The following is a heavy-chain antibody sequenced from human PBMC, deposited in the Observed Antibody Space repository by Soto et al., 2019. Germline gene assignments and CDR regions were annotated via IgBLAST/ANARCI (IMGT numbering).Heavy chain of an antibody. Sequence: QVQLQESGPGLVKPSETLSLTCTVSGGSISSYYWSWIRQPAGKGLEWIGRIYTSGSTNSNPSLMSRVTMSVDTSKNQYSLKLSSVTAADTAVYYCASTFRGGSYGVFDYWGQGTLVTVSS. CDR3: ASTFRGGSYGVFDY. D-gene: IGHD1-26*01. V-gene: IGHV4-4*07. CDR1: GGSISSYY. CDR2: IYTSGST. J-gene: IGHJ4*02.